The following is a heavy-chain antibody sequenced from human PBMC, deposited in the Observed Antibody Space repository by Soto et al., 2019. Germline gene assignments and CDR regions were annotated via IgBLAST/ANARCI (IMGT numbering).Heavy chain of an antibody. CDR1: GFTFRTYG. CDR3: WREIWQKDCYGRSCSTLVY. D-gene: IGHD2-21*01. J-gene: IGHJ4*02. CDR2: IWNYGSDQ. V-gene: IGHV3-33*01. Sequence: QVQLVESGGGVVQAGRSLRLSCAASGFTFRTYGMHWVRQAPGKGPEWVALIWNYGSDQFYAASVQGRFTISIDNSNNRLFLQMNSLRAEDTAVYYCWREIWQKDCYGRSCSTLVYWVQGTLVTVSS.